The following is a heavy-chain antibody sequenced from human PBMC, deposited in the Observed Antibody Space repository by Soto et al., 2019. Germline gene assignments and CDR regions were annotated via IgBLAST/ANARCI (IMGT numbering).Heavy chain of an antibody. D-gene: IGHD3-10*01. CDR1: GFTFRSYA. CDR2: ISYDGTNK. V-gene: IGHV3-30*07. J-gene: IGHJ4*02. CDR3: VLWPPYYFDY. Sequence: PGGSLRLSCAASGFTFRSYAMDWVRQAPGKGLEWVAVISYDGTNKYYADSVKGRFTISRDNSKNTLYLQMNSLRAEDTAVYYCVLWPPYYFDYWGQGTLVTVSS.